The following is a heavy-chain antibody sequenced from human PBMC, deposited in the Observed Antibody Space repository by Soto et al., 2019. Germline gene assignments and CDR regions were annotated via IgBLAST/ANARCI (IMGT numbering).Heavy chain of an antibody. V-gene: IGHV3-30*18. CDR3: VKGPWNLAHVHYFDY. D-gene: IGHD1-1*01. Sequence: QVQLAASGGGVVQPGKSLRLSCAASGFTFSSFARHWVRQAPGKGLEWVASISYDGSQKYFADSVKGRFTISRDNSENTVFLQMSSLRAEDTAVCHCVKGPWNLAHVHYFDYWGQGTLVTVSS. CDR2: ISYDGSQK. CDR1: GFTFSSFA. J-gene: IGHJ4*02.